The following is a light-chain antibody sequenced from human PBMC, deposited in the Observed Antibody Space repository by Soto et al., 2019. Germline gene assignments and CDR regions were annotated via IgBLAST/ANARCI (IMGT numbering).Light chain of an antibody. V-gene: IGKV3-20*01. CDR1: QSVSSNY. J-gene: IGKJ1*01. Sequence: EIVLTQSPGTLSLYPGERATLSCRASQSVSSNYLAWYQQKPGQAPRPLIYGASSRATGIPDRFSGSGAGTDFTLTISRLESEDFAVYYCQQYGSSPWTFGQGTKVEI. CDR3: QQYGSSPWT. CDR2: GAS.